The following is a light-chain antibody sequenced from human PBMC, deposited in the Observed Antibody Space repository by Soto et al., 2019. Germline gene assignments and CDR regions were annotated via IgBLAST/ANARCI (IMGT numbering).Light chain of an antibody. J-gene: IGKJ4*01. V-gene: IGKV3-15*01. CDR1: QRVSSQ. CDR2: GAS. Sequence: EIVMTQSPATLSVSPGERATISCRASQRVSSQLAWYQQKPGQAPRLLIYGASTRATGIPARFSGSGSGTEFTLTISSLQSEDFAVYYCQQYNNWPPLTFGGGTKVQIK. CDR3: QQYNNWPPLT.